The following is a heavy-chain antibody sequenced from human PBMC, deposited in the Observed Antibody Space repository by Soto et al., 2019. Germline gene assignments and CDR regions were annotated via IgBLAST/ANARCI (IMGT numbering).Heavy chain of an antibody. CDR3: ARLVYDTRLNYMYFDF. CDR2: IFHDGTA. Sequence: QVKLQESGPGLATPSGTLSLTCAVSGVSISSGNWWTWVRQTPQRGLECMGEIFHDGTANYYPSFERRVAISVDTSKNQFSLKLASVTAADTAIYFCARLVYDTRLNYMYFDFWGQGALVTVSS. D-gene: IGHD2-8*01. J-gene: IGHJ4*02. V-gene: IGHV4-4*02. CDR1: GVSISSGNW.